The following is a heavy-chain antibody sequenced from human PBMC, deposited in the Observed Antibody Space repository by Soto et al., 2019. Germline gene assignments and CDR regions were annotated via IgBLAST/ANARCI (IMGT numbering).Heavy chain of an antibody. Sequence: PGGSLRLSCSASGFTFSSYAMHWVRQAPGKGLEYVSAISSNGGSTYYADSVKGRFTISRDNSKNTLYLQMSSLRAEDTAVYYSVKDPFSYGDYFWFDPWGQGTLVTVSS. CDR1: GFTFSSYA. V-gene: IGHV3-64D*06. D-gene: IGHD4-17*01. CDR3: VKDPFSYGDYFWFDP. CDR2: ISSNGGST. J-gene: IGHJ5*02.